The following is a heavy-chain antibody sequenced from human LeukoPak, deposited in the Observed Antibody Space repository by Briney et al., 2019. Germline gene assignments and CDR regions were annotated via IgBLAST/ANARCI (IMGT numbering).Heavy chain of an antibody. CDR2: INSDGGTT. Sequence: GGSLRLSCAASGFTFSSYWMHWVRQPPGKGLVWVSRINSDGGTTSYANSVKGRFTISRDNAKNTLYLQMSNLRAEDTAVYFCARGGGLDVWGQGATVTVSS. V-gene: IGHV3-74*01. CDR3: ARGGGLDV. J-gene: IGHJ6*02. CDR1: GFTFSSYW. D-gene: IGHD3-16*01.